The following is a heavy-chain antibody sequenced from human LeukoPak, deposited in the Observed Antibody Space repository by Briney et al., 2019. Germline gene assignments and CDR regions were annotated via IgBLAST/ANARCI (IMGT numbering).Heavy chain of an antibody. CDR2: VSSSGRST. Sequence: TGGSLRLSCAASGFTFSTYAMSWVRQAPGKGLEWVSAVSSSGRSTYYADSVKGRFTISRDNSKDTLYLRMNSLRADDTAVYYCAKDLSSGELRYFQHWGQGTLVTVSS. V-gene: IGHV3-23*01. D-gene: IGHD3-10*01. CDR3: AKDLSSGELRYFQH. CDR1: GFTFSTYA. J-gene: IGHJ1*01.